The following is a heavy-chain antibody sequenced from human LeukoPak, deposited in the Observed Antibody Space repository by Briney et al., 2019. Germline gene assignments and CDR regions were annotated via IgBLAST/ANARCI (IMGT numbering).Heavy chain of an antibody. Sequence: GGSLRLSCAASGFTFSSYAMIWVRQAPGKGLEWVSTISGSGGSTYYADSVKGRFSISRDNSKNTLYLQMNSLRVEDTAVYYCAKEEPSSGNAFDIWGQGTTVTVSS. CDR2: ISGSGGST. CDR1: GFTFSSYA. CDR3: AKEEPSSGNAFDI. D-gene: IGHD3-22*01. V-gene: IGHV3-23*01. J-gene: IGHJ3*02.